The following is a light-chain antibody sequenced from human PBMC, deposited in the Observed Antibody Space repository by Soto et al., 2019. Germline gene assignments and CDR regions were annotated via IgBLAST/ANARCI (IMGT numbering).Light chain of an antibody. CDR1: SSDVGGYNY. CDR2: DVS. Sequence: QSALTQPASVSGSPGQSITISCTGTSSDVGGYNYVCWYQQHPSKAPKLIIYDVSNRPSGVSNRSSGSKAGNTAFLTISGLQAEEEADYYCSSYTSSSTVVFGGGTKLTVL. V-gene: IGLV2-14*01. J-gene: IGLJ2*01. CDR3: SSYTSSSTVV.